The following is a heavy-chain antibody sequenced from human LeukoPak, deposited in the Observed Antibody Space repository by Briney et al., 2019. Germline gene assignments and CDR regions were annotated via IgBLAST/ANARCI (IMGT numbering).Heavy chain of an antibody. D-gene: IGHD1-26*01. Sequence: GGSLRLSCVASGFAFSSYWVSWVRRAPGKGLEWVANIKQDGGEKYYVDSVKGLFTISRDNAKNSLFLQMNSLRVEDTAVYYCARLGGSYYTYWGQGTLVTVSS. J-gene: IGHJ4*02. V-gene: IGHV3-7*01. CDR2: IKQDGGEK. CDR1: GFAFSSYW. CDR3: ARLGGSYYTY.